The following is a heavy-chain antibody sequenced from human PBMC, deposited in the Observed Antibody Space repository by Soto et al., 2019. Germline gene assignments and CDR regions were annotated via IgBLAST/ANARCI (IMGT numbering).Heavy chain of an antibody. CDR2: IYYSGST. Sequence: QVQLQESGPGLVKPSETLSLTCTVSGGSISSYYWSWIRQPPGKGLEWIGYIYYSGSTNYNPSLRSRFPISGDPSKIRFALKLSSVTAADPAVYYCARSLGLLWFGEPRGPFDYWGQGALVTVSS. J-gene: IGHJ4*02. D-gene: IGHD3-10*01. V-gene: IGHV4-59*01. CDR1: GGSISSYY. CDR3: ARSLGLLWFGEPRGPFDY.